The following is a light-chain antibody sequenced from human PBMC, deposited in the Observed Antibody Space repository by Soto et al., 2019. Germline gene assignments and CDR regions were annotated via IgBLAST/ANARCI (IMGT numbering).Light chain of an antibody. J-gene: IGKJ1*01. V-gene: IGKV3-20*01. CDR2: DAS. Sequence: EIVLTQSPGTLSLSPGERATLSCRASQSVSSELAWYQQKPGQAPRLLIYDASNRATGIPARFSGSGSGTDFTLTISSLEPEDFAVYYCQQYGSSPRTFGQGTKVDIK. CDR3: QQYGSSPRT. CDR1: QSVSSE.